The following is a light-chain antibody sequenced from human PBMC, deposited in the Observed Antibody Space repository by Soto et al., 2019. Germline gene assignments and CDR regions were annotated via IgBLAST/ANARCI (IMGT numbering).Light chain of an antibody. CDR2: EVS. J-gene: IGLJ2*01. Sequence: QSALTQPASVSGSPGQSIIISCTGTSSDVDTYKYVSWYQQHPGKAPKLMIYEVSHRPSGVSDRFSGSKSGNTASLTSSGLQAEDEADYYCCSYAGSTTRVLFGGGTKLTVL. V-gene: IGLV2-14*01. CDR3: CSYAGSTTRVL. CDR1: SSDVDTYKY.